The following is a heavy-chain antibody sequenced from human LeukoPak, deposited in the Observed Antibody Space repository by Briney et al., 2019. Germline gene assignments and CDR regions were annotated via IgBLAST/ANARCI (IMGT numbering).Heavy chain of an antibody. J-gene: IGHJ3*02. CDR3: ARALTDYSQLPSDAFDI. CDR1: GYTFTSYA. Sequence: ASVKVSCKASGYTFTSYAMNWVRQAPGQGLEWMGWINTNTGDPTYAQGFTGRFVFSLDTSVSTAYLQISSLKAEDTAVYYCARALTDYSQLPSDAFDIWGQGTMVTVSS. V-gene: IGHV7-4-1*02. D-gene: IGHD1-1*01. CDR2: INTNTGDP.